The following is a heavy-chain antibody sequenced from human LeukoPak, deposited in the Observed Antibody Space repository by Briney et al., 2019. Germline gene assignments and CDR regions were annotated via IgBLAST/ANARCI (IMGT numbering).Heavy chain of an antibody. D-gene: IGHD2-21*02. V-gene: IGHV3-21*01. CDR2: ISSSSSYI. CDR3: ARDAGWLLDFDY. CDR1: GFTFSSYS. J-gene: IGHJ4*02. Sequence: PGGSLRLSCAASGFTFSSYSMNWVRQAPGKGLEWVSSISSSSSYIYYEDSVKGRFTISRDNAKNSLYLQMNSLRAEDTAVYYCARDAGWLLDFDYWGQGTLVTVSS.